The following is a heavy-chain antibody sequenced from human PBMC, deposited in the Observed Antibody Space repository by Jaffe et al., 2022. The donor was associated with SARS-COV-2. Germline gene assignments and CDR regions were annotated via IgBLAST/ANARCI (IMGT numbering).Heavy chain of an antibody. J-gene: IGHJ4*02. CDR1: GFTFSSSA. D-gene: IGHD2-2*01. V-gene: IGHV3-23*01. CDR2: IIGSGGST. Sequence: EVQLLESGGGLIQPGGSLRLSCVASGFTFSSSAMNWVRQAPGKGLEWVSNIIGSGGSTNYADSVKGRFTISRDNSKNTLYLQMDSLRAEDTAVYYCAKRYENTPRGRYFDYWGQGTLVTVSS. CDR3: AKRYENTPRGRYFDY.